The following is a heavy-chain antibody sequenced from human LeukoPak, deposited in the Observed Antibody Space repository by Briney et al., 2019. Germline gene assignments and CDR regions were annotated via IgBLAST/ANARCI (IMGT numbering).Heavy chain of an antibody. Sequence: GGSLRLSCAASGFTFSGSAMHWVRQASGKGLEWVGRIRSKANSYATAHAASVKGRFTISRDDSKNTAYLQMNSLKTEDTAVYYCTAAAGTGKHYYYYYGMDVWGQGTTVTVSS. CDR2: IRSKANSYAT. CDR3: TAAAGTGKHYYYYYGMDV. CDR1: GFTFSGSA. J-gene: IGHJ6*02. D-gene: IGHD6-13*01. V-gene: IGHV3-73*01.